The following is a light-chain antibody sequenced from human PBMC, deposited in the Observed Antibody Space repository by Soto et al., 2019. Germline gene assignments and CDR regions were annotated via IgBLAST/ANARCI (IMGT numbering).Light chain of an antibody. CDR3: QQYGNSPWT. V-gene: IGKV3-20*01. J-gene: IGKJ1*01. Sequence: EIVLTQSPGTLSLSPGERATLSCRASQSVSNNYLAWYQQRPGQAPRLLTYGASSRAIGIPDRFSGSGSGTDFNLTINRVDPEDCAVYYCQQYGNSPWTFGQGTKVEIK. CDR1: QSVSNNY. CDR2: GAS.